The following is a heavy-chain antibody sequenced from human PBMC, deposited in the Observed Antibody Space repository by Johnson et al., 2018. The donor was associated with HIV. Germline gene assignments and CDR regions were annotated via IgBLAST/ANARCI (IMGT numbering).Heavy chain of an antibody. V-gene: IGHV3-7*01. CDR3: ARDGTPYSGFGELLGPQYHAFDI. CDR2: INQDGNKK. Sequence: VQLVESGGGLVQPGGSLRLSCAASGFTFSSYWMNWVRQAPGKGLEWVANINQDGNKKYYVDSVKGRFTVSRDNAENSVFLQMNSLRDEDTAVYYCARDGTPYSGFGELLGPQYHAFDIWGQGTMVTVSS. J-gene: IGHJ3*02. CDR1: GFTFSSYW. D-gene: IGHD3-10*01.